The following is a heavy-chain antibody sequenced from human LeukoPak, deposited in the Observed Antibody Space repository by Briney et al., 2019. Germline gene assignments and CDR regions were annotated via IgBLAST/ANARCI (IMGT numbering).Heavy chain of an antibody. V-gene: IGHV3-30*04. J-gene: IGHJ5*02. CDR3: ARARLGIAAAGTRWFDP. Sequence: PGRSLRLSCAASGFTFSSYAMHWVRQAPGKGLEWVAVISYDGSNKYYADSVKGRFTISGDNSKNTLYLQMNSLRAEDTAVYYCARARLGIAAAGTRWFDPWGQGTLVTVSS. D-gene: IGHD6-13*01. CDR1: GFTFSSYA. CDR2: ISYDGSNK.